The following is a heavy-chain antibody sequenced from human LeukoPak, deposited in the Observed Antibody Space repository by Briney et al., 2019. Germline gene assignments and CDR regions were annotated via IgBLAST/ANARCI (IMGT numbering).Heavy chain of an antibody. J-gene: IGHJ5*02. D-gene: IGHD1-26*01. CDR2: INNDGSGT. CDR1: GFTLSSYW. V-gene: IGHV3-74*01. CDR3: ARDQDGPGATVDH. Sequence: PGGSLRLSCAASGFTLSSYWMQWVRQAPGKGLVWVSRINNDGSGTTYADSVKGRFTISRDNAKNTLYLQMNSLRAEGTAVYYCARDQDGPGATVDHWGQGTLVTVSS.